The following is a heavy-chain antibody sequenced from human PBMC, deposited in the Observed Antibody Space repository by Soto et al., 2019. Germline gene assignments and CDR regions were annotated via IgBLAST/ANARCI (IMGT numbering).Heavy chain of an antibody. Sequence: QLQLQESGPGLVKPSETLSLTCTVSGGSISSSSYYWGWIRQPPGKGLEWIGSIYYSGSTYYNPSLKSRVTISVDTSKNQFSLKLSSVTAADTAVYYCARKGSGWYSEPFDYWGQGTLVTVSS. CDR2: IYYSGST. V-gene: IGHV4-39*01. CDR3: ARKGSGWYSEPFDY. J-gene: IGHJ4*02. CDR1: GGSISSSSYY. D-gene: IGHD6-19*01.